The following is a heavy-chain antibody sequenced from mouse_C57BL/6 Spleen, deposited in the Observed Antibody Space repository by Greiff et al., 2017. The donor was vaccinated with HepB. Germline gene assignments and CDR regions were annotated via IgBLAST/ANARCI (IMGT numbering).Heavy chain of an antibody. CDR2: IHPNSGST. Sequence: QVQLQQPGAELVKPGASVKLSCKASGYTFTSYWMHWVKQRPGQGLEWIGMIHPNSGSTNYNEKFKSKATLTVDKSSSTAYMQLSSLTSEDSAVYYCARPLTGPWYFDVWGTGTTVTVSS. D-gene: IGHD4-1*01. CDR3: ARPLTGPWYFDV. V-gene: IGHV1-64*01. J-gene: IGHJ1*03. CDR1: GYTFTSYW.